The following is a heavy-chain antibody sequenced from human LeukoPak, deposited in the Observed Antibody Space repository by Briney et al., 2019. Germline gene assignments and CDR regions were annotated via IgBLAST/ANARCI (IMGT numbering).Heavy chain of an antibody. V-gene: IGHV3-7*04. Sequence: GGSLRPSCAASGFTFSSYWMTWGRRAPGKGLEWVAIITKDGSATDYVHPVRGRFPISRDHAENSLYLQLNSLRAEDTAVYYCARGSGWAFDIWGQGTMVTVSS. CDR3: ARGSGWAFDI. J-gene: IGHJ3*02. CDR2: ITKDGSAT. D-gene: IGHD6-19*01. CDR1: GFTFSSYW.